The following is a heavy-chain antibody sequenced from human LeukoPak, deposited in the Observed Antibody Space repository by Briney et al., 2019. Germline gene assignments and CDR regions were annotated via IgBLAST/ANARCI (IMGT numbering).Heavy chain of an antibody. CDR3: ARVGATLSFDY. CDR1: GFTFSSYG. Sequence: PGGSLRLSCAASGFTFSSYGMSWVRQAPGKGLEWVSGTSGSGGSTYYADSVKGRFTISRDNSKNTLYLQMNSLRAEDTAVYYCARVGATLSFDYWGQGTLVTVSS. J-gene: IGHJ4*02. V-gene: IGHV3-23*01. D-gene: IGHD1-26*01. CDR2: TSGSGGST.